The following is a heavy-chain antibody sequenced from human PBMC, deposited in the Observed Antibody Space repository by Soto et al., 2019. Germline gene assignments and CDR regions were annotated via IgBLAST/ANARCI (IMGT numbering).Heavy chain of an antibody. V-gene: IGHV3-23*01. D-gene: IGHD6-25*01. CDR2: AANDGITT. CDR1: GFAFSHYG. CDR3: AKDCCGIAFFEY. J-gene: IGHJ4*01. Sequence: PGGSLRLSCTASGFAFSHYGMAWVRQAPGKGLEWVSTAANDGITTHYADSVKGRFTVSRDDSKSILYLQMNSLTAEDTGLYHCAKDCCGIAFFEYWGRGTRVTVSS.